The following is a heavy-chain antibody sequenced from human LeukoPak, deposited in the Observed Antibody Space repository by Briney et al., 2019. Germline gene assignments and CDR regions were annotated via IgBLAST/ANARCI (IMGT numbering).Heavy chain of an antibody. V-gene: IGHV4-59*01. CDR2: IYYSGST. CDR3: ARSDRRYYYYMDV. J-gene: IGHJ6*03. Sequence: SETLSLTCTVSGGSLSSYYWSWIRQPPGKGLEWIGYIYYSGSTNYNPPLKSRVTISVDTSKNQFSLKLSSVTAADTAVYYCARSDRRYYYYMDVWGKGTTVTVSS. D-gene: IGHD1-14*01. CDR1: GGSLSSYY.